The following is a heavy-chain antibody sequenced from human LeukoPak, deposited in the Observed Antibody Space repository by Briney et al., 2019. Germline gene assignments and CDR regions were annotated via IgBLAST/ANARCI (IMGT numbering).Heavy chain of an antibody. Sequence: GGSLRLSCAASGFTFSNAWMSWVRQAPGKGLEWVGRIKSKTDGGTTDYAAPVKGRFTISRDDSKNTLYLQMNSLKTEDTAVYYCTTAPGYYDSRGLLGGYSDYWGQGTLVTVSS. J-gene: IGHJ4*02. CDR1: GFTFSNAW. CDR3: TTAPGYYDSRGLLGGYSDY. CDR2: IKSKTDGGTT. V-gene: IGHV3-15*01. D-gene: IGHD3-22*01.